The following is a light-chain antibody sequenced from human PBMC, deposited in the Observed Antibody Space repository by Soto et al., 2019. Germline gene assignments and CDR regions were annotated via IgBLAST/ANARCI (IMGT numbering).Light chain of an antibody. CDR2: DAS. Sequence: EIVLPQSPSTLSLSKGERAPLPCRASQSVSSYLAWYQQKPGQAPRLLIYDASNRATGIPARFSGSGSGTGFTLTITGLQPEDFAVHYCQQRSNWPITFGQGTRLEI. V-gene: IGKV3-11*01. CDR1: QSVSSY. J-gene: IGKJ5*01. CDR3: QQRSNWPIT.